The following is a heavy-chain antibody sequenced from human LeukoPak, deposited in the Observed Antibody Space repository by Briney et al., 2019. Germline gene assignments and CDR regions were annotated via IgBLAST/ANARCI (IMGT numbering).Heavy chain of an antibody. V-gene: IGHV3-23*01. J-gene: IGHJ4*02. CDR1: GFTFSSYA. CDR3: AKGGDYYGSGSYVDY. CDR2: ISGSGGST. D-gene: IGHD3-10*01. Sequence: GGSLRLSCAASGFTFSSYAMSWVRQAPGKGLEWVSAISGSGGSTYYADSVKGRFTISRDNSKNTLYLQMNSLRAGDTAVYYCAKGGDYYGSGSYVDYWGQGTLVTVSS.